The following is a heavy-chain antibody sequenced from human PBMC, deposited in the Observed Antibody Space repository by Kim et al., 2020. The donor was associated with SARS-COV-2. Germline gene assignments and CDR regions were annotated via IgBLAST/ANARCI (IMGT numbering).Heavy chain of an antibody. V-gene: IGHV3-23*01. CDR2: ISGSGGST. J-gene: IGHJ1*01. Sequence: GGSLRLSCAASGFTFSSYAMSWVRQAPGKGLEWVSAISGSGGSTYYADSVKGRFTISRDNSKNTLYLQMNSLRAEDTAVYYCANSCSSTSCFFQHWGQGTLVTVSS. CDR1: GFTFSSYA. D-gene: IGHD2-2*01. CDR3: ANSCSSTSCFFQH.